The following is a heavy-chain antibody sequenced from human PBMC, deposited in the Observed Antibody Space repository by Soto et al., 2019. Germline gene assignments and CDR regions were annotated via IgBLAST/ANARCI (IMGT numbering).Heavy chain of an antibody. J-gene: IGHJ6*02. CDR1: GFTFNNYA. D-gene: IGHD3-3*01. Sequence: QVQLVESGGGVVQPGRSLRLSCAASGFTFNNYAMHWVRQAPGKGLEWVAVISYDGTNKHYADSVKGRFTISRDNSKNTLYLQMNSLRYEDTAVYYCARDRGFLEWFGAMDVWGQGTTVTVSS. CDR2: ISYDGTNK. CDR3: ARDRGFLEWFGAMDV. V-gene: IGHV3-30-3*01.